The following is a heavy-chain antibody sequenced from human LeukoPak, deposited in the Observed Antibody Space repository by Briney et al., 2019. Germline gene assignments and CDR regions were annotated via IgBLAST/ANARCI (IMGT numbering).Heavy chain of an antibody. CDR1: GFTFSNYG. CDR3: ARAYCGTDCYSRAMDY. V-gene: IGHV3-74*01. Sequence: GGSLRLSCAASGFTFSNYGIHWVRQAPGKGPVWVSRINSEGSSTSYADSVKGRFIISRDNAKSTLSLQMNSLRVEDTAVYFCARAYCGTDCYSRAMDYWGQGTLVTVSS. J-gene: IGHJ4*02. CDR2: INSEGSST. D-gene: IGHD2-21*02.